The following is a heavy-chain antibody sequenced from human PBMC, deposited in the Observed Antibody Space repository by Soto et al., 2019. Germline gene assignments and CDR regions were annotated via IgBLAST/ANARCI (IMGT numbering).Heavy chain of an antibody. V-gene: IGHV1-8*01. CDR2: MNPNSGNT. Sequence: QVQLVQSGAEVKKPGASVKVSCKASGYTFTSYDINWVRQATGQGLEWMGWMNPNSGNTGYAQKFQGRVTMTRNTSISTAYMELSSLRSEDTAVYYCARRHDFWSGYTVWACDIWGPGTMVTVSS. D-gene: IGHD3-3*01. CDR1: GYTFTSYD. J-gene: IGHJ3*02. CDR3: ARRHDFWSGYTVWACDI.